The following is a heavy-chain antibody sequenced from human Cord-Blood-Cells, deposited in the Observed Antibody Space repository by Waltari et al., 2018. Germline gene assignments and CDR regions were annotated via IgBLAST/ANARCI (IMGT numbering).Heavy chain of an antibody. J-gene: IGHJ4*02. CDR3: AISNCSSTSCYYFDY. D-gene: IGHD2-2*01. CDR2: VNPNSGGT. Sequence: QVQLVQSGAEVKKPGASVKVSCKASGYTFTGYYMHWVRQAPGQGLEWMGRVNPNSGGTNYAQKFQGRVTMTRDTSISTAYMELSRLRSDDTVVYYCAISNCSSTSCYYFDYWGQGTLVTVSS. V-gene: IGHV1-2*05. CDR1: GYTFTGYY.